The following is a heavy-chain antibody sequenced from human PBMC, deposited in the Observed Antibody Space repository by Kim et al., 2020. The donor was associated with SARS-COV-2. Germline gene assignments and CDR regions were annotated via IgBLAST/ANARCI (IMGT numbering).Heavy chain of an antibody. J-gene: IGHJ3*02. V-gene: IGHV4-39*01. CDR1: GGSISSRSYH. CDR3: SQVQDTFDI. Sequence: SETLSLTCTVSGGSISSRSYHWGWVRQPPGQGLEWIGGIYYSGTTYYDPSLKSRVTISADTSKNQFSLTLSSVTAADTAVYYCSQVQDTFDIWGQGTLVTVSS. CDR2: IYYSGTT.